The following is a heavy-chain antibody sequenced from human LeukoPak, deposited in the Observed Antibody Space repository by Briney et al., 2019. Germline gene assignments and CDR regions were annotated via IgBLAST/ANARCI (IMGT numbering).Heavy chain of an antibody. V-gene: IGHV3-7*01. J-gene: IGHJ4*02. CDR1: GFTFSSYW. Sequence: PGGSPRLSCAASGFTFSSYWMSWVRQAPGKGLEWVANIKQDGSEKYYVDSVRGRFTISRDNAKNSLYLQMNSLRAEDTAVYYCAKDQKGGSYPPFYSDYWGQGTLVTVSS. D-gene: IGHD3-16*01. CDR2: IKQDGSEK. CDR3: AKDQKGGSYPPFYSDY.